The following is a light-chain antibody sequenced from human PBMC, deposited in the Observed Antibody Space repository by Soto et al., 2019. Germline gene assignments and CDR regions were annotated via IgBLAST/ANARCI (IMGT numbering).Light chain of an antibody. CDR2: WAS. Sequence: DIVMTQSPDSLAVFLGERATINCKSSQSVSYTSGGKNYLAWYQQKPGQPPQLLISWASTRESGVPDRFSGSGSGTDFTLTISSLQAEDVAVYYCQQYYSNSYTFGQGTKLEIK. J-gene: IGKJ2*01. V-gene: IGKV4-1*01. CDR3: QQYYSNSYT. CDR1: QSVSYTSGGKNY.